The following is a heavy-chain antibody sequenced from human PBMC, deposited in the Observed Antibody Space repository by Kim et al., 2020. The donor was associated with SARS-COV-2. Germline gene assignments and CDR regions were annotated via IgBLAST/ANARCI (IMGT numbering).Heavy chain of an antibody. D-gene: IGHD3-3*01. V-gene: IGHV3-48*03. J-gene: IGHJ4*02. CDR2: ISSSGSTI. CDR3: ATIWSGYYFGY. CDR1: GFTFSSYE. Sequence: GGSLRLSCAASGFTFSSYEMNWVRQAPGKGLEWVSYISSSGSTIYYADSVKGRFTISRDNAKNSLYLQMNSLRAEDTAVYYCATIWSGYYFGYWGQGTLVTVSS.